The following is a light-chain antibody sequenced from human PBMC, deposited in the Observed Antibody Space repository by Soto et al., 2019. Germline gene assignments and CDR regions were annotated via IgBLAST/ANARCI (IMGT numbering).Light chain of an antibody. CDR2: GAS. CDR3: QQYNSWPPK. J-gene: IGKJ1*01. V-gene: IGKV3D-15*01. CDR1: QSVSSN. Sequence: EIVMTQSPATLSVSPGERATLSCRASQSVSSNLAWYRQKPGQAPRLLIYGASTRATGIPARFSGSGSGTEFTLTISSLQSEDFAVYYCQQYNSWPPKFGQGTKGDIK.